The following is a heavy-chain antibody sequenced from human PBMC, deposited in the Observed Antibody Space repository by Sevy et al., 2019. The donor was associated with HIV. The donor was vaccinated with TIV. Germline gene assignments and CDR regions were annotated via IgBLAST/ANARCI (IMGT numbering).Heavy chain of an antibody. V-gene: IGHV3-15*01. J-gene: IGHJ4*02. CDR1: GFTFSNAW. CDR2: IKSKTDGGTT. Sequence: GGSLRLSCAASGFTFSNAWMSWVRQAPGKGLEWVGRIKSKTDGGTTDYAAPVKGRFTISRDVSKNTLYLQMNSLKTEDTAVYYCTTDPPPHIVVVTAIPLVDYWGQGTLVTVSS. CDR3: TTDPPPHIVVVTAIPLVDY. D-gene: IGHD2-21*02.